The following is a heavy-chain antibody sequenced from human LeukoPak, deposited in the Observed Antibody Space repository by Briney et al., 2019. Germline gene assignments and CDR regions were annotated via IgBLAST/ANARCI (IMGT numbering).Heavy chain of an antibody. V-gene: IGHV3-48*03. CDR2: ISSSGSTI. CDR3: ARNVYNFDY. Sequence: GGSLRLSCAASGFSFRTSAMSWVRQAPGKGLEWVSYISSSGSTIYYADSVQGRFTISRDNAQNSLYLQMSSLRAEDTAVYYCARNVYNFDYWGQGTLVTVSS. D-gene: IGHD3-10*02. CDR1: GFSFRTSA. J-gene: IGHJ4*02.